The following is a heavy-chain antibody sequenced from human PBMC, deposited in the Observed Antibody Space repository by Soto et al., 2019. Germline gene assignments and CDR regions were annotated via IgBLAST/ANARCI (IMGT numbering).Heavy chain of an antibody. Sequence: QVQLVQSGAEVKKPGASVKVSCKASGYTFTSYGISWVRQAPGQGLEWMGWISAYNGNTNYAQKLQGRVTMTTDTSTRPAYRELRSPRSDDTAVYYCARDGYYASIGYRSDFDYWGQGTLVTVSS. CDR1: GYTFTSYG. CDR2: ISAYNGNT. V-gene: IGHV1-18*01. CDR3: ARDGYYASIGYRSDFDY. J-gene: IGHJ4*02. D-gene: IGHD3-22*01.